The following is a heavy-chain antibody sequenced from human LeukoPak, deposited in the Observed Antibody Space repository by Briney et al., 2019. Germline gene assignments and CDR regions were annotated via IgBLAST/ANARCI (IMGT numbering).Heavy chain of an antibody. J-gene: IGHJ4*02. CDR1: GFTFSDYA. V-gene: IGHV3-23*05. CDR2: FKTKYHQV. CDR3: AKGLTNLGDD. Sequence: GGSLRLSCVATGFTFSDYAMNWVRQAPGKGLEWVSTFKTKYHQVYYAESVRGRFTISRDNSKNTLYLQMNSLRPEDTAVYYCAKGLTNLGDDWGQGTLVTVSS. D-gene: IGHD3-9*01.